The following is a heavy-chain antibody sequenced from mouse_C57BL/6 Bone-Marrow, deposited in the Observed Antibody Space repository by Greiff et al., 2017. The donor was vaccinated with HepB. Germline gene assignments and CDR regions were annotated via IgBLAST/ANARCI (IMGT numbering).Heavy chain of an antibody. D-gene: IGHD1-1*01. V-gene: IGHV5-12*01. Sequence: EVQLVESGGGLVQPGGSLKLSCAASGFTFSDYYMYWVRQTPEKRLEWVAYISNGGGSTYYPDTVKGRFTISRDNAKNTLYLQMSLLKSEDTAMYYCARRRSITTVVATDYAMDYWGQGTSVTVSS. CDR3: ARRRSITTVVATDYAMDY. CDR2: ISNGGGST. J-gene: IGHJ4*01. CDR1: GFTFSDYY.